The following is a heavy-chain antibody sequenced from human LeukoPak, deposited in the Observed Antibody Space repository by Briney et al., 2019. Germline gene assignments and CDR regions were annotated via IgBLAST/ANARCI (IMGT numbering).Heavy chain of an antibody. CDR1: GFTFSSYG. J-gene: IGHJ3*02. Sequence: GGSLRLSCAASGFTFSSYGMHWVRQAPGKGLEWVAVIWYDGSNKYYADSVKGRFTISRDNSKNSLYLQMNSLRAEDTAVYYCARVFSPQDAFDIWGQGTMVTVSS. CDR3: ARVFSPQDAFDI. CDR2: IWYDGSNK. D-gene: IGHD3-10*02. V-gene: IGHV3-33*01.